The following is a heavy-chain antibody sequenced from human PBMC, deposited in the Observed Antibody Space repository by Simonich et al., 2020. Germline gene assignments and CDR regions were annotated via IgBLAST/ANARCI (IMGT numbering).Heavy chain of an antibody. CDR2: ISGSGVST. V-gene: IGHV3-23*01. Sequence: GGGLVQPGGSLRLSCSASGFTFSSYAMSWVRQAPGKGLEWVSAISGSGVSTYYADSVKGRFTISRDNYKNTLYLQMNSMRAEDTDVSDCANDLVERITMIVVVIDAFDIWGQGTMVTVSS. J-gene: IGHJ3*02. CDR3: ANDLVERITMIVVVIDAFDI. CDR1: GFTFSSYA. D-gene: IGHD3-22*01.